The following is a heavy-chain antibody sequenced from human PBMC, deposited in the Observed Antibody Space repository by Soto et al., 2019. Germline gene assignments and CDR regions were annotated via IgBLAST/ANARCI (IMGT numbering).Heavy chain of an antibody. Sequence: SETLSLTCTVSGGSISSSSYYWGWIRQPPGKGLEWIGSIYYSGSTYYNPSLKSRVTISVDTSKNQFSLKLSSVTAADTAVYYXARLGTTVVNGDDWFDPWGQGTLVTVSS. V-gene: IGHV4-39*01. CDR1: GGSISSSSYY. CDR2: IYYSGST. CDR3: ARLGTTVVNGDDWFDP. D-gene: IGHD4-17*01. J-gene: IGHJ5*02.